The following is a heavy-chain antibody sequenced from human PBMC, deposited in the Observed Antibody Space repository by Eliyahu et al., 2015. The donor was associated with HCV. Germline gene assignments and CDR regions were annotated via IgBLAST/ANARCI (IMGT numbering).Heavy chain of an antibody. D-gene: IGHD2-15*01. J-gene: IGHJ3*02. V-gene: IGHV3-53*02. CDR1: GFSVSDNY. Sequence: EVQLVETGGGLIQPGGSVXLSCXXSGFSVSDNYXSWVRQAPGKGLEWVSVIYSAGTTYYADSVKGRFTISRDKSKNTVSLQMNFLRVEDTAVYYCARSFRGWWDVFDIWGQGTTVTVSS. CDR2: IYSAGTT. CDR3: ARSFRGWWDVFDI.